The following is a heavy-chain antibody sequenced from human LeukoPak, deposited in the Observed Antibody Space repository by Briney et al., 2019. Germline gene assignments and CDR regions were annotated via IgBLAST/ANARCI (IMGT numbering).Heavy chain of an antibody. J-gene: IGHJ3*02. V-gene: IGHV1-69*13. Sequence: SVKVSCKASGGTFSSYAISWVRQAPGQGLEWMGGIIPIFGTANYAQKFQGRVTITADESTSTAYMELSSLRSEDTAVYYCAREYYYDSSGYSYDAFDIWGQGTMVTVSS. D-gene: IGHD3-22*01. CDR2: IIPIFGTA. CDR1: GGTFSSYA. CDR3: AREYYYDSSGYSYDAFDI.